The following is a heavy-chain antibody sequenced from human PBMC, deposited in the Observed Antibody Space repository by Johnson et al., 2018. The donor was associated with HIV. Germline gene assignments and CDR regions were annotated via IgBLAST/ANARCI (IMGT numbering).Heavy chain of an antibody. J-gene: IGHJ3*01. CDR2: IFTVGDV. D-gene: IGHD5-18*01. CDR1: GITVSSNY. V-gene: IGHV3-66*02. CDR3: ARDGRDLVTRGSFDV. Sequence: VQLVESGGGLAQPGGSLRLSCAASGITVSSNYMSWVRQAPGKGLEWVSVIFTVGDVYYADSVKGRFTISRDNSKNFLYLQMNSLRPEDTAVYYYARDGRDLVTRGSFDVWGQGTVVTVSS.